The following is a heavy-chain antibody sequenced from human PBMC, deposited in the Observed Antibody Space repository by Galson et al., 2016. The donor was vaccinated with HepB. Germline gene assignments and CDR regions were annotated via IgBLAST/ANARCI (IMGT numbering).Heavy chain of an antibody. V-gene: IGHV3-53*01. CDR1: GFSVSGKY. Sequence: SLRLSCAASGFSVSGKYMSWARQAPGKGLEWVSAIFSGDATYYRDSVKGRFTISRDTSKNTLYLQMNSLRAEDTAVYYCAKRGAAADTLPYYYALDFWGQGSTVTVSS. CDR2: IFSGDAT. CDR3: AKRGAAADTLPYYYALDF. J-gene: IGHJ6*02. D-gene: IGHD6-13*01.